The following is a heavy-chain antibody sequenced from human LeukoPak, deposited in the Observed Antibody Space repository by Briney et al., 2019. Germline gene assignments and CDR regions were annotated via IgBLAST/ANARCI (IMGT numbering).Heavy chain of an antibody. Sequence: ASVTVSCTASGGTFSSYAISWVRQAPGQGLEWMGGIIPIFGTANYAQKFQGRVTITADESTSTAYMELSSLRSEDTAVYYCARLLRSSGYYLASRENWFDPWGQGTLVTVSS. D-gene: IGHD3-22*01. CDR2: IIPIFGTA. J-gene: IGHJ5*02. CDR1: GGTFSSYA. V-gene: IGHV1-69*13. CDR3: ARLLRSSGYYLASRENWFDP.